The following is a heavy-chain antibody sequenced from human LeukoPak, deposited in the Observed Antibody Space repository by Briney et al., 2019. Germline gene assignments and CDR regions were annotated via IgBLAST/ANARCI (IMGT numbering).Heavy chain of an antibody. CDR3: ARGTSASIAWLLPYFDY. J-gene: IGHJ4*02. D-gene: IGHD3-22*01. CDR1: GYTFTGYY. CDR2: INPSGGST. V-gene: IGHV1-46*01. Sequence: ASVKVSCKASGYTFTGYYMHWVRQAPGQGLEWMGIINPSGGSTSYAQKFQGRVTMTRDTSTSTVYMEMSSLRSEDTAVYYCARGTSASIAWLLPYFDYWGQGSLVTVSS.